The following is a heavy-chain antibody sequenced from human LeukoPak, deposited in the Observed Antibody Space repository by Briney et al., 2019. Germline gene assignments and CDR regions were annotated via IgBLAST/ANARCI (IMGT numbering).Heavy chain of an antibody. V-gene: IGHV1-18*01. CDR2: ITVNNGYT. Sequence: ASVKVSCRAAGYTFTSHGFIWLRQAPGQGLEWMGWITVNNGYTKYAQELQGRVTMTTDTSTSTAYMELRSLRSDDTAVYYCAKVHCISTNCNHIWTYFDYWGQGTLVTVSS. J-gene: IGHJ4*02. CDR1: GYTFTSHG. D-gene: IGHD2-2*01. CDR3: AKVHCISTNCNHIWTYFDY.